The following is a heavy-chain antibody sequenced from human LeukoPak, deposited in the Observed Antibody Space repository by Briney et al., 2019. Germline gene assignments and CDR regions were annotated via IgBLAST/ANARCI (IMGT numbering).Heavy chain of an antibody. CDR1: GGSISSSSYY. D-gene: IGHD3-22*01. V-gene: IGHV4-39*07. J-gene: IGHJ4*02. Sequence: PSETLSLTCTVSGGSISSSSYYWGWIRQPPGKGLEWIGSIYYSGSTYYNPSLKSRVTISVDTSKNQFSLKLSSVTAADTAVYYCARVIGAMIVVYFDYWGQGTLVTVSS. CDR3: ARVIGAMIVVYFDY. CDR2: IYYSGST.